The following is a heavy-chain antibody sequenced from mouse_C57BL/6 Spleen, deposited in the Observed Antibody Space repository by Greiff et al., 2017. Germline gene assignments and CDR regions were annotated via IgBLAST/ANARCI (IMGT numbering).Heavy chain of an antibody. V-gene: IGHV1-64*01. Sequence: QVQLKQSGAELVKPGASVKLSCKASGYTFTSYWMHWVKQRPGQGLEWIGMIHPNSGSTNYNEKFKSKATLTVDKSSSTAYMQLSSLISEDSAVYYCARDYGSSSDFDYWGQGTTLTVSS. J-gene: IGHJ2*01. CDR1: GYTFTSYW. CDR3: ARDYGSSSDFDY. CDR2: IHPNSGST. D-gene: IGHD1-1*01.